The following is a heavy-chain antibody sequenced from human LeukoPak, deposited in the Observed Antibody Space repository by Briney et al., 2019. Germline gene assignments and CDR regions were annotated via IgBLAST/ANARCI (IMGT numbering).Heavy chain of an antibody. J-gene: IGHJ4*02. CDR1: GYTFTGYY. CDR2: INPNSGGT. D-gene: IGHD2-2*01. Sequence: ASVKVSCKASGYTFTGYYMHWVRQAPGQGLEWMGWINPNSGGTNYAQKFQGRVTMTRDTSISTAYMELSRLRSDDTAVYYCARVGYCSSTSCYLQFDYWGQGTLVTVSS. CDR3: ARVGYCSSTSCYLQFDY. V-gene: IGHV1-2*02.